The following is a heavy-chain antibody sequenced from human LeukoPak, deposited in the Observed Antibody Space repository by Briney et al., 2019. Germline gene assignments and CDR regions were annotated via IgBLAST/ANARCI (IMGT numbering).Heavy chain of an antibody. V-gene: IGHV3-21*01. Sequence: GGSLRLSCAASGFTFSSYSMNWVRQAPGKGLEWVSSISSSSSYIYYADSVKGRFTISRDNAKNSLYLQMNSLRAEDTAVYYCARDRGVVVVPLLYYYYGMDVWGQGTLVTVSS. CDR1: GFTFSSYS. CDR3: ARDRGVVVVPLLYYYYGMDV. D-gene: IGHD2-2*01. CDR2: ISSSSSYI. J-gene: IGHJ6*02.